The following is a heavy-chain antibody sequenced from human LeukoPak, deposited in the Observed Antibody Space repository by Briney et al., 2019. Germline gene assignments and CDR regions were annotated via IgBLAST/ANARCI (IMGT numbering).Heavy chain of an antibody. Sequence: GRSLRLSCAASGFTFSSYGMHWVRQAPGKGLEWVAVISYDGSNKYYADSVKGRFTISRDNSKNTLYLQMNSLRAEDTAVYYCAKDNCSGGSCYFDYRGQGTLVTVSS. J-gene: IGHJ4*02. V-gene: IGHV3-30*18. CDR3: AKDNCSGGSCYFDY. CDR2: ISYDGSNK. D-gene: IGHD2-15*01. CDR1: GFTFSSYG.